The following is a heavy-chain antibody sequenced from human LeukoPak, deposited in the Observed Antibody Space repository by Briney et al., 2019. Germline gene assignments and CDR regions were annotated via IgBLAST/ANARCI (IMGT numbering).Heavy chain of an antibody. D-gene: IGHD5-18*01. CDR2: ISYDGSNK. J-gene: IGHJ4*02. V-gene: IGHV3-30*18. CDR3: AKDRGYSYGLV. Sequence: PGGSLRLSCAASGXTFSSYSMHWVRQAPGKGLEWVAVISYDGSNKYYADSVKGRFTISRDNSKNTLYLQMNSLRAEDTAVYYCAKDRGYSYGLVWGQGTLVTVSS. CDR1: GXTFSSYS.